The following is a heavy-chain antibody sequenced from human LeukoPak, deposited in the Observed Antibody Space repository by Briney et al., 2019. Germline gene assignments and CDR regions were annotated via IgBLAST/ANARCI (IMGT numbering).Heavy chain of an antibody. V-gene: IGHV4-39*01. J-gene: IGHJ5*02. D-gene: IGHD1-26*01. Sequence: SETLSLTCTFSGGSIRRENYFWGWIRQSPGKGLEWIGDVYYTGTTYYNPSLKSRVIISVDASMNQFSLKLSSVTAADTAVYYCARHRTGSYPVGFDPWGQGTLVIVSS. CDR2: VYYTGTT. CDR1: GGSIRRENYF. CDR3: ARHRTGSYPVGFDP.